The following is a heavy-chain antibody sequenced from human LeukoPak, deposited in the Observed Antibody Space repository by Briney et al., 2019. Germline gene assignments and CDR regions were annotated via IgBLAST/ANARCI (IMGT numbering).Heavy chain of an antibody. CDR3: ARDQSAYYYDSSGYPDY. CDR1: GFTFSSYA. V-gene: IGHV3-30-3*01. J-gene: IGHJ4*02. D-gene: IGHD3-22*01. CDR2: ISYDGSNK. Sequence: PGGSLRLSCAASGFTFSSYAMHWVRQAPGKGLEWVAVISYDGSNKYYADSVKGRFTISRDNSKNTLYLQMNSLRAEDTAVYYCARDQSAYYYDSSGYPDYWGQGTLVTVSS.